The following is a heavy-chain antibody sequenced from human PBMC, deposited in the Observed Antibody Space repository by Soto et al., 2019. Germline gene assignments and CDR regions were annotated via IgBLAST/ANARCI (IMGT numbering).Heavy chain of an antibody. Sequence: EVQLVESGGGWVQPGRSLRLSCAASGFTFDDYAMHWVRQAPGKGLEWVSGISWHSGSIGYADSVKGRFTISRDNAKKSLYLQMNSLRSEDTALYYCAKTAAAGTFWFDPWGQGTLVNVS. D-gene: IGHD6-13*01. CDR2: ISWHSGSI. CDR1: GFTFDDYA. J-gene: IGHJ5*02. V-gene: IGHV3-9*01. CDR3: AKTAAAGTFWFDP.